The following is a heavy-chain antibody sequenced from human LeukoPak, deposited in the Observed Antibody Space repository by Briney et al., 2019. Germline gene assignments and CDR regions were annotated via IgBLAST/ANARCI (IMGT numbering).Heavy chain of an antibody. CDR2: ISTSGSTV. D-gene: IGHD2-15*01. CDR3: ARVGRTASGRDY. V-gene: IGHV3-11*01. Sequence: GGSVRLSCAASGVSFSDYYMGWIRQAPGKGLEWVSYISTSGSTVYYAASVQGRFTLSRDNSKNSLFLLMNSLRAEDTAVYYCARVGRTASGRDYWGQGTLVTVSS. CDR1: GVSFSDYY. J-gene: IGHJ4*02.